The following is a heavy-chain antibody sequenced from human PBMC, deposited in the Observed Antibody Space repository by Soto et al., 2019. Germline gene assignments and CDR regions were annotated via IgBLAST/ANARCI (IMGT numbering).Heavy chain of an antibody. D-gene: IGHD2-2*01. J-gene: IGHJ5*02. Sequence: ASVKVSCQTSGYTFSNYGIPWVRQAPGQHLEWLGWISLYSDGANYAQKFQGRVSMTTDTSTTTAYMELRSLRSDDTAVYYCARVVPGSEAWFGPWGQGTVVTVSS. V-gene: IGHV1-18*01. CDR1: GYTFSNYG. CDR2: ISLYSDGA. CDR3: ARVVPGSEAWFGP.